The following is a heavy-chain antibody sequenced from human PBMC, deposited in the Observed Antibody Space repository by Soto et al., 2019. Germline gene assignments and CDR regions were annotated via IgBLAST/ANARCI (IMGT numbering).Heavy chain of an antibody. V-gene: IGHV3-23*01. Sequence: EVQLLESGGGLVQPGGSLRLSCAASGFTFSSYAMSWVRQAPGKGLEWVSAISGSGGSTYYADSVKGRFTISRDNSKNTLYLHMNSLRAEDTAVYYCAKEGEDIVVVVAATSYYGMDVWGQGTTVTVSS. CDR2: ISGSGGST. CDR3: AKEGEDIVVVVAATSYYGMDV. CDR1: GFTFSSYA. J-gene: IGHJ6*02. D-gene: IGHD2-15*01.